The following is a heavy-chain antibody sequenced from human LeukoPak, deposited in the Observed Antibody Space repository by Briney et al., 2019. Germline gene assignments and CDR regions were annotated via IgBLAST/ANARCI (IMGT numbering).Heavy chain of an antibody. Sequence: GSLRLSCAASGFTFSSYAMSWIRQPPGKGLEWIGEINHSGSTNYNPSLKSRVTISVDTSKNQFSLKLSSVTAADTAVYYCASLYRDSSGYYSIWYWGQGTLVTVSS. CDR2: INHSGST. V-gene: IGHV4-34*01. D-gene: IGHD3-22*01. J-gene: IGHJ4*02. CDR3: ASLYRDSSGYYSIWY. CDR1: GFTFSSYA.